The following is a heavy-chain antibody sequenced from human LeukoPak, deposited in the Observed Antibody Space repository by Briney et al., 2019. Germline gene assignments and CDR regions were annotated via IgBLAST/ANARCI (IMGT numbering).Heavy chain of an antibody. Sequence: SVKVSCKASGGTFISYAISWVRQAPGQGLEWMGGIIPIFGTANYAQKFQGRVTITADESTSTAYMELSSLRSEDTAVYYCARGNRYSSSFRVYYGMDVWGQGTTVTVSS. CDR1: GGTFISYA. CDR3: ARGNRYSSSFRVYYGMDV. CDR2: IIPIFGTA. D-gene: IGHD6-6*01. J-gene: IGHJ6*02. V-gene: IGHV1-69*13.